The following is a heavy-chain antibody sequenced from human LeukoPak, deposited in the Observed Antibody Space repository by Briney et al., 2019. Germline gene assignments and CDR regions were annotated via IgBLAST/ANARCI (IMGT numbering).Heavy chain of an antibody. Sequence: QPGGSLRLSCAASGFVFSTYTMNWVRQATGKGLEWVSSITGSSGHTYFADSVKGRFTISRDNSKNTLYLQMNSLRGEDTAIYYCAKGSRILDSWGQGSVVTVSS. J-gene: IGHJ4*02. CDR3: AKGSRILDS. CDR1: GFVFSTYT. V-gene: IGHV3-23*01. D-gene: IGHD5-18*01. CDR2: ITGSSGHT.